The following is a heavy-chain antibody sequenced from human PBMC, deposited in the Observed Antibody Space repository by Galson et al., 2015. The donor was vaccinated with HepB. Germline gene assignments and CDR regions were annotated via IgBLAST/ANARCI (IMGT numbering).Heavy chain of an antibody. D-gene: IGHD3-9*01. Sequence: SLRLPCAASGFTFSNAWMSWVRQAPGKGLEWVGRIKSKTDGGTTDYAAPVKGRFTISRDDSKNTLYLQMNSLKTEDTAVYYCTTDDILTGPRYYYGMDVWGQGTTVTVSS. J-gene: IGHJ6*02. CDR1: GFTFSNAW. V-gene: IGHV3-15*01. CDR3: TTDDILTGPRYYYGMDV. CDR2: IKSKTDGGTT.